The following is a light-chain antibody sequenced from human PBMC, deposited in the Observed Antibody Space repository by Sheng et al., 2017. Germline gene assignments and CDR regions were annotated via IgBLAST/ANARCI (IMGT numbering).Light chain of an antibody. CDR2: AAS. V-gene: IGKV1-NL1*01. CDR1: QYIDTW. J-gene: IGKJ4*01. Sequence: DIQMTQSPSTLSASIGDTVSITCRASQYIDTWLAWYQQKPGQAPRLLIYAASIRATGVPARFSGSGSGTEFTLTISSLQPEDFATYYCQQYYSTPLTFGGGTKVEIK. CDR3: QQYYSTPLT.